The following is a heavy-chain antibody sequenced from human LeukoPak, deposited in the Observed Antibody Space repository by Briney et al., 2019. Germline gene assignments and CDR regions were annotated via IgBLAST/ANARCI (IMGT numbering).Heavy chain of an antibody. CDR3: AKGGIDIVVVPAAIHHLQEGENYYYGMDV. CDR2: ISGDSRYI. J-gene: IGHJ6*02. D-gene: IGHD2-2*01. V-gene: IGHV3-21*04. CDR1: GFTFSSYS. Sequence: PGGSLRLSCAASGFTFSSYSMNWVRQAPGKGLEWVSAISGDSRYIYYADSVRGRFTISRDNAKNSLYLQMNSLRAEDTALYYCAKGGIDIVVVPAAIHHLQEGENYYYGMDVWGQGTTVTVSS.